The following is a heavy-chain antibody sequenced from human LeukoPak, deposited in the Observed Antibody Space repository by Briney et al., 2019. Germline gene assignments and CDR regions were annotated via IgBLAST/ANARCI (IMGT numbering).Heavy chain of an antibody. J-gene: IGHJ5*02. CDR3: ARDAPQVPAAGVLAS. V-gene: IGHV3-53*01. D-gene: IGHD6-13*01. CDR2: MYSRGDT. Sequence: GGSLRLSCAASGFTVSDNYMSWVRQAPGKGLEWVSVMYSRGDTYYAKSVKGRFTFSRDISKNTLYLQMNGLRTEDTAMYYCARDAPQVPAAGVLASWGQGTLVIVST. CDR1: GFTVSDNY.